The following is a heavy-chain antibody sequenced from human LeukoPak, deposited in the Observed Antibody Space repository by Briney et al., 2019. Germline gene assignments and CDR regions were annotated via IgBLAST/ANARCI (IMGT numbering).Heavy chain of an antibody. Sequence: ASVKLSCKASGHTFTGYYMHWVRQAPGQGLEWMGWINPNSGGTNYAQKFQGRVTMTRDTSTSTAYMQLSRLRSDDTAVYYCATRRYCSGGSCYSGGGWFDPWGQGTLVTVSS. V-gene: IGHV1-2*02. CDR1: GHTFTGYY. CDR3: ATRRYCSGGSCYSGGGWFDP. CDR2: INPNSGGT. J-gene: IGHJ5*02. D-gene: IGHD2-15*01.